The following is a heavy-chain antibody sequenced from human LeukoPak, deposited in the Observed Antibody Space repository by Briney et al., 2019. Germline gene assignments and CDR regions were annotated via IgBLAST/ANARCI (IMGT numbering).Heavy chain of an antibody. D-gene: IGHD2-2*01. J-gene: IGHJ6*04. CDR3: ARYCSRTSCYGHYYGMDV. CDR1: GYTFTSYY. CDR2: INPSGGST. Sequence: ASVKVSCKASGYTFTSYYMHWVRQAPGQGLEWMGIINPSGGSTSYAQKFQGRVTMTRDTSTSTVYMELSSLTSEDTAVYYCARYCSRTSCYGHYYGMDVWGKGTPVTVSS. V-gene: IGHV1-46*01.